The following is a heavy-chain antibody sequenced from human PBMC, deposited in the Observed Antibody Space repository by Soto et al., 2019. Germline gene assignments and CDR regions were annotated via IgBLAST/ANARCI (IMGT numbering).Heavy chain of an antibody. CDR3: ARSAARGSYYYYYYYGMDV. D-gene: IGHD6-6*01. Sequence: SVKVSCKASGGTFSSYAISWVRQAPGQGLEWMGGIIPIFGTANYAQKFQGRVTITADESTSTAYMELSSLRSEDTAVYYCARSAARGSYYYYYYYGMDVWGQGTTVTVS. V-gene: IGHV1-69*13. J-gene: IGHJ6*02. CDR1: GGTFSSYA. CDR2: IIPIFGTA.